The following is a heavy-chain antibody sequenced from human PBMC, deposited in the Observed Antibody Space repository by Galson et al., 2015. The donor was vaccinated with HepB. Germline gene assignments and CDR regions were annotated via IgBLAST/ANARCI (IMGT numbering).Heavy chain of an antibody. CDR3: VKYPAWPRCSGGNCYFVY. CDR1: GFTFSSYA. V-gene: IGHV3-23*01. D-gene: IGHD2-15*01. J-gene: IGHJ4*02. CDR2: ISGSGDNT. Sequence: SLRLSCAASGFTFSSYAMSWVRQAPGKGLEWVSDISGSGDNTNYADSVKGRFTISRDNSRNTLYLQMNPLRAEDTAVYYCVKYPAWPRCSGGNCYFVYWGQGTLVTVSS.